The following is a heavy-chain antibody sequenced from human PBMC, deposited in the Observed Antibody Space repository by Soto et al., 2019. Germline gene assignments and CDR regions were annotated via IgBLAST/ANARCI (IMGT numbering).Heavy chain of an antibody. J-gene: IGHJ4*02. V-gene: IGHV3-23*01. CDR3: EKKVNSGSGSQYFDY. CDR2: FRGSGDDGTT. D-gene: IGHD3-10*01. Sequence: LXLSCAGCGFTFSRYSMSWVRQAPGKGLEWVSGFRGSGDDGTTYYADSVKGRFTISRDNSKNMLFLQMNSLRAEDTAIYYCEKKVNSGSGSQYFDYWGQGTLVTVSS. CDR1: GFTFSRYS.